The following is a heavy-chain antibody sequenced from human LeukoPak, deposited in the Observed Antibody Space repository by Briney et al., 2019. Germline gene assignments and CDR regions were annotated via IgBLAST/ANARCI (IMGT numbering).Heavy chain of an antibody. Sequence: GESLKISRKGSGYIFTTYWIGWVRQMPAKGLERMGIIYPGDSDTRYSPSFHGQVTISADKSISTAYLQWSSLKASDTAMYYCARLHGSGSYYDYFDYWGQGTLVTVSS. CDR2: IYPGDSDT. CDR1: GYIFTTYW. D-gene: IGHD3-10*01. J-gene: IGHJ4*02. V-gene: IGHV5-51*01. CDR3: ARLHGSGSYYDYFDY.